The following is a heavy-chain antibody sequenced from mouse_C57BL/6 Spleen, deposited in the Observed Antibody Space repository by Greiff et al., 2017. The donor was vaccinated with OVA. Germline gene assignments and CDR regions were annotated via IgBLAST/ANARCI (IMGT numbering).Heavy chain of an antibody. J-gene: IGHJ3*01. Sequence: VQLQQSGAELVKPGASVKLSCKASGYTFTSYWMHWVKQRPGQGLEWIGMIHPNSGSTNYNEKFKSKATLTVDKSSSTAYMQLSSLTSEDSAVYYCARPPTMVTTGFAYWGQGTLVTVSA. V-gene: IGHV1-64*01. CDR3: ARPPTMVTTGFAY. D-gene: IGHD2-9*01. CDR2: IHPNSGST. CDR1: GYTFTSYW.